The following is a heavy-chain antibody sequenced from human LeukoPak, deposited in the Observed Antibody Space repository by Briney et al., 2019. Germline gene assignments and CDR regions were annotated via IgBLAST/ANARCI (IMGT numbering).Heavy chain of an antibody. CDR1: GFTFSRYW. V-gene: IGHV3-74*01. D-gene: IGHD6-13*01. CDR2: INSDGSST. J-gene: IGHJ3*02. CDR3: ARTASIAAAMVGAFDI. Sequence: PGGSLRLSCAVSGFTFSRYWMHWVRQAPGKGLVWVSRINSDGSSTSYADSVKGRFTISRDNAKNTLYLQMNSLRAEDTAVYYCARTASIAAAMVGAFDIWGQGTMVTVSS.